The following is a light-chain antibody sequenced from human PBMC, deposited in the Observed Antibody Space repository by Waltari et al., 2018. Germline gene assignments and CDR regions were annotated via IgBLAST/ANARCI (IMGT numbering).Light chain of an antibody. J-gene: IGLJ3*02. V-gene: IGLV2-14*03. CDR1: SSAVGVHTY. Sequence: QSALTQPASVSGSPGQSITISCTGTSSAVGVHTYVSWYQQDPGKAPKLLIYAVTKRPSGVSSRFSGSRSGNTASLTISGLQPEDEADYYCCSHTFDSTWVFGGGTKLTVL. CDR2: AVT. CDR3: CSHTFDSTWV.